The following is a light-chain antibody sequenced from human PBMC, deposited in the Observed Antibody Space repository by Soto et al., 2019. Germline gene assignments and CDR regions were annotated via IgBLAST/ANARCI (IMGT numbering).Light chain of an antibody. CDR1: QSVSSSY. V-gene: IGKV3-20*01. Sequence: EIVLTQSPGTLSLSPGERATLSCRASQSVSSSYLGWYQQKPGQAPRLLVYGASRRATGIPDRFSGSGSGTDFTLTISRLEPEDFAVYYCQLYGSSPPWTFGQGTQVEI. CDR2: GAS. CDR3: QLYGSSPPWT. J-gene: IGKJ1*01.